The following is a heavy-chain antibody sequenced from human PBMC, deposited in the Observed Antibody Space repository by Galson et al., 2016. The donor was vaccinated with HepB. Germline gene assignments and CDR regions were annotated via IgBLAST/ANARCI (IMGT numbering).Heavy chain of an antibody. Sequence: SLRLSCAASGFTFSGFAISWLRQAPGKGLEWVSTISGSGGNTHYADSVKGRLTISRDNFKNTLYLQMNSLRPEDTATYFCATSPEPGGWYGFWYFDYWGQGTLVTVSS. CDR3: ATSPEPGGWYGFWYFDY. V-gene: IGHV3-23*01. CDR2: ISGSGGNT. CDR1: GFTFSGFA. J-gene: IGHJ4*02. D-gene: IGHD6-19*01.